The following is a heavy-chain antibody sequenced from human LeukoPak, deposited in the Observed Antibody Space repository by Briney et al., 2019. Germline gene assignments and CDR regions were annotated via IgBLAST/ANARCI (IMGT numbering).Heavy chain of an antibody. CDR1: GGSISSSNYL. CDR3: ARQGDSCSGGSCYARTIDY. D-gene: IGHD2-15*01. V-gene: IGHV4-39*01. Sequence: PSETLSLTCTVSGGSISSSNYLWGWIRQPPGKGLEWIGSIYYSGSTYHNPSFKSRLTISVDTSKNQFSLSLSSVTAADTAMYYCARQGDSCSGGSCYARTIDYWVQGTLVTVSS. J-gene: IGHJ4*02. CDR2: IYYSGST.